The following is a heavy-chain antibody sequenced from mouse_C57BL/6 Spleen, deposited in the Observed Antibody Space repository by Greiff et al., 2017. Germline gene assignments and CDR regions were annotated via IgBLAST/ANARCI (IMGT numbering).Heavy chain of an antibody. CDR1: GFTFSSYG. CDR2: ISSGGSYT. D-gene: IGHD2-14*01. V-gene: IGHV5-6*01. Sequence: EVHLVESGGDLVKPGGSLKLSCAASGFTFSSYGMSWVRQTPDKRLEWVATISSGGSYTYYPDSVKGRFTISRDNAKNTRYLQRSSLKSEDTAMYYCARHRGGYPYFDYWGQGTTLTVSS. CDR3: ARHRGGYPYFDY. J-gene: IGHJ2*01.